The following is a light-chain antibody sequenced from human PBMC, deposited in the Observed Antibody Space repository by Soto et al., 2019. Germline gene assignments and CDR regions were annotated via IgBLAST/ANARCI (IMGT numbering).Light chain of an antibody. CDR1: QDIDSR. J-gene: IGKJ4*01. CDR2: AAS. Sequence: DIQMTQSPSSVSASVGDRVTITCRASQDIDSRLAWYQQKPGNAPNLLLYAASNLQSGVPSRFSGSGSGTDFTLTISSLQPEDFATYYCQQANSFPLTFGGGTKVDNK. V-gene: IGKV1-12*01. CDR3: QQANSFPLT.